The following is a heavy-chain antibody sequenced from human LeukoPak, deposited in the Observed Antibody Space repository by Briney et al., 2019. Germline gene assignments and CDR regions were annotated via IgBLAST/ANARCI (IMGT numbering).Heavy chain of an antibody. J-gene: IGHJ5*02. Sequence: SETPSLTCTVSGGSISSYYWSWIRQPPGKGLDWIGYIYYTGSTNYNPSLKSRVTLSVDTSKNQFSLKLSSVTAADTAVYYCARSGRGLATRFDPWGQGILVTVSS. CDR1: GGSISSYY. CDR2: IYYTGST. CDR3: ARSGRGLATRFDP. V-gene: IGHV4-59*13. D-gene: IGHD1-26*01.